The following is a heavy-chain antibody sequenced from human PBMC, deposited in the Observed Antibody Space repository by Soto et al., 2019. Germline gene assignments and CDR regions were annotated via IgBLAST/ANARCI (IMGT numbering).Heavy chain of an antibody. CDR2: ISSNGGST. J-gene: IGHJ4*02. V-gene: IGHV3-64*01. D-gene: IGHD3-16*01. CDR3: ARSRYAWGFLRPPNYFDY. CDR1: GFTFSSYA. Sequence: EVQLVESGGGSVQPGGSLRLSCAASGFTFSSYAMHWVRQAPGKGLEYVSAISSNGGSTYYANSVKGRFTISRDNSKNTLYLQMGSLRAEDMAVYYCARSRYAWGFLRPPNYFDYWGQGTLVTVSS.